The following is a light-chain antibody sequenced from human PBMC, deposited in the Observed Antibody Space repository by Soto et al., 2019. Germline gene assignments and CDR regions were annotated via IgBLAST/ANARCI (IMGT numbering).Light chain of an antibody. J-gene: IGLJ3*02. CDR1: SSNIGAGYD. Sequence: QAVVTQPPSVSGAPGQRVTISCTGSSSNIGAGYDVHWYQQFSGTSPKLLIYGNDNRPSGVPDRFSGSKSGTSASLAITGLQAEDEADYYCQSYDSSLSGFGVFGGGTKLTVL. V-gene: IGLV1-40*01. CDR2: GND. CDR3: QSYDSSLSGFGV.